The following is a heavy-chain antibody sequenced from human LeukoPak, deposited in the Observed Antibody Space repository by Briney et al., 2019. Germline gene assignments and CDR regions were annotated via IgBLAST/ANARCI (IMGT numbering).Heavy chain of an antibody. CDR1: GVSFSGYY. D-gene: IGHD2-8*01. CDR2: INHSGST. CDR3: ATNNLYYFDY. J-gene: IGHJ4*02. Sequence: SETLSLTCAVYGVSFSGYYWSWIRQPPGKGPEWIGEINHSGSTNYNPSLKSRVTISVDTSKNQFSLKLSSVTAADTAVYYCATNNLYYFDYWGQGTLVTVSS. V-gene: IGHV4-34*01.